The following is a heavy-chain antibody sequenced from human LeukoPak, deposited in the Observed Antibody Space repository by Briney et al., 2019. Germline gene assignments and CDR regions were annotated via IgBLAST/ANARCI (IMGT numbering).Heavy chain of an antibody. J-gene: IGHJ4*02. V-gene: IGHV3-23*01. Sequence: PGGSLRLSCAASGFTFSSYAMSWVRQAPGQGLEWVSTISASGGTTYFADSVKGRFTISRDNSKNTLYLQMNSLRAEDTAIYYCAKRMDSGGWGGLFDYWGQGTLVTVSS. CDR1: GFTFSSYA. D-gene: IGHD6-19*01. CDR2: ISASGGTT. CDR3: AKRMDSGGWGGLFDY.